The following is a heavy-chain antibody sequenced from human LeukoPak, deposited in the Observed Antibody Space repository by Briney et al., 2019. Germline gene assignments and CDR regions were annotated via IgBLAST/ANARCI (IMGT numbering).Heavy chain of an antibody. Sequence: VASVKVSCKASGGTFSSYAMSWVRQAPGQGLEWMGGIIPIFGTANYAQKFQGRVTITADKSTSTAYMELSSLRSDDTAVYYCARDLKMGYSSGRYSWGTGSSNDYWGQGTLVTVSS. CDR3: ARDLKMGYSSGRYSWGTGSSNDY. CDR1: GGTFSSYA. D-gene: IGHD6-19*01. V-gene: IGHV1-69*06. CDR2: IIPIFGTA. J-gene: IGHJ4*02.